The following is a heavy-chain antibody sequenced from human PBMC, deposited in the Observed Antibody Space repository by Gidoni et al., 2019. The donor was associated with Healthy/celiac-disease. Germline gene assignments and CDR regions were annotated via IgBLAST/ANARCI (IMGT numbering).Heavy chain of an antibody. CDR1: GGSIRSGGYY. CDR3: AREYPLAHGYGMDV. J-gene: IGHJ6*02. CDR2: IYYSGST. V-gene: IGHV4-31*03. Sequence: QVQLQESGPGLVKPSQTLSLTCTVSGGSIRSGGYYWSWIRQHPGKGLEWIGYIYYSGSTYYNPSLKSRVTISVDTSKNQFSLKLSSVTAADTAVYYCAREYPLAHGYGMDVWGQGTTVTVSS.